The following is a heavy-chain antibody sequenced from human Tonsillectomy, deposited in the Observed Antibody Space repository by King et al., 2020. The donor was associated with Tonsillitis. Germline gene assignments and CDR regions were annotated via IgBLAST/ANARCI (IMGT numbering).Heavy chain of an antibody. J-gene: IGHJ3*02. Sequence: VQLQESGPGLVKSSETLSLTCTVSGDSITSYYWSWVRQPAGKGLEWIGLIYSNGPTIYNPSLNSRVAMSVDTSKNQFSLKLTSVTAADTAVYYSAYVALTTYRKDFFDIWGRGTMVIVSS. V-gene: IGHV4-4*07. CDR3: AYVALTTYRKDFFDI. D-gene: IGHD2/OR15-2a*01. CDR2: IYSNGPT. CDR1: GDSITSYY.